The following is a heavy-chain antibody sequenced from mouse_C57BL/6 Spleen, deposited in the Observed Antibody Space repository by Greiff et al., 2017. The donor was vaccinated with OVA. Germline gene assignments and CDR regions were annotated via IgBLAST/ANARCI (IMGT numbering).Heavy chain of an antibody. V-gene: IGHV7-3*01. CDR2: IRNKANGYTT. Sequence: EVMLVESGGGLVQPGGSLSLSCAASGFTFTDYYMSWVRQPPGTALEWLGFIRNKANGYTTEYSASVKGRFTISRDNSQSILYLQMNALGAEDSATYYCARYTDYVRYFDYWGQGTTLTVSS. J-gene: IGHJ2*01. CDR1: GFTFTDYY. D-gene: IGHD1-1*01. CDR3: ARYTDYVRYFDY.